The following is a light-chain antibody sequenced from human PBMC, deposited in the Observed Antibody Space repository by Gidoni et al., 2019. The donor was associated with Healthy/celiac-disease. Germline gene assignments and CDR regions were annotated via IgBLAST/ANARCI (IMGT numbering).Light chain of an antibody. CDR1: SSNIGSNT. Sequence: QSVLTQPPSASGTPGQRVTISCSGSSSNIGSNTVNWYQPLPGTAPKLPIYSNNQRPPGVPYPFSGSQVCTSASLAISGLQSEDEADYYCAAWDDSLNGVVFGGGTKLTVL. CDR3: AAWDDSLNGVV. CDR2: SNN. V-gene: IGLV1-44*01. J-gene: IGLJ2*01.